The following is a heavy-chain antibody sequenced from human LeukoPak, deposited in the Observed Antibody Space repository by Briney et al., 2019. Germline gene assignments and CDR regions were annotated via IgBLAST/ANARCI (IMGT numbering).Heavy chain of an antibody. D-gene: IGHD3-10*01. V-gene: IGHV1-2*02. CDR3: ARGHSMVRGVMWY. CDR2: INPNSGGT. Sequence: ASVKVSCKASGYTFTGYYMHLVRQAPGQGLEWMGWINPNSGGTNYAQKFQGRVTMTRDTSISTAYMELSRLRSDDTAVYYCARGHSMVRGVMWYWGQGTLVTVFS. CDR1: GYTFTGYY. J-gene: IGHJ4*02.